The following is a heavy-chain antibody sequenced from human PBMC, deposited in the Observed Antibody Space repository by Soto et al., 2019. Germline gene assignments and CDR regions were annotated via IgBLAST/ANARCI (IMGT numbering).Heavy chain of an antibody. J-gene: IGHJ5*02. Sequence: SETLSLTCTVSGGSISSGGYYWSWIRQHPGKGLEWIGYIYYSGSTYYNPSLKSRVTISVDTSKNQFSLKLSSVTAADTAVYYRARVSSVGAPFWFDPWGQGTLVTVSS. V-gene: IGHV4-31*03. CDR3: ARVSSVGAPFWFDP. CDR1: GGSISSGGYY. D-gene: IGHD1-26*01. CDR2: IYYSGST.